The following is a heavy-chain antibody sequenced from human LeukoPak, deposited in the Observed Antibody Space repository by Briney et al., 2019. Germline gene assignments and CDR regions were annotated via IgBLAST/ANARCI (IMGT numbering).Heavy chain of an antibody. V-gene: IGHV3-23*01. J-gene: IGHJ4*02. CDR3: AKDQGGRYYDILAGYYPENFFDY. Sequence: GGSLRLSCSASGFTFSKYAMSWVRQAPGKGLEWVSTISGTGGSANYADSVKGRFTFSRDNSKDTLYLQMSGLRAEDTAVYYCAKDQGGRYYDILAGYYPENFFDYWGQGTLVTVSS. CDR1: GFTFSKYA. D-gene: IGHD3-9*01. CDR2: ISGTGGSA.